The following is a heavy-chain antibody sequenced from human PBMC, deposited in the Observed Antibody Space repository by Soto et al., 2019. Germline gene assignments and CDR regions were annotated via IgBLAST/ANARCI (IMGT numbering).Heavy chain of an antibody. D-gene: IGHD3-22*01. V-gene: IGHV4-39*01. CDR2: IYYSGST. J-gene: IGHJ4*02. CDR3: ARQIVVITI. CDR1: GGSISSSSYY. Sequence: SETLSLTCTVSGGSISSSSYYWGWIRQPPGKGLEWIGSIYYSGSTYYNPSLKSRVTISVDTSKNQFPLKLSSVTAADTAVYYCARQIVVITIWGQGTLVTVSS.